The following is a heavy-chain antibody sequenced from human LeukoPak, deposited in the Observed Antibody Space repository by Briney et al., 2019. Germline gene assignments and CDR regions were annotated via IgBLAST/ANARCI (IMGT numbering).Heavy chain of an antibody. Sequence: ASVKVSCKASGYTFTSYGISWVRQAPGQGLEWMGWISAYNGNTNYAQKLQGRVTMTTDTSTSTAYMELRSLRSDDTAVYYCARRNDYVWGSYRDLDAFDIWGQGTMVTVSS. D-gene: IGHD3-16*02. CDR3: ARRNDYVWGSYRDLDAFDI. CDR2: ISAYNGNT. V-gene: IGHV1-18*01. J-gene: IGHJ3*02. CDR1: GYTFTSYG.